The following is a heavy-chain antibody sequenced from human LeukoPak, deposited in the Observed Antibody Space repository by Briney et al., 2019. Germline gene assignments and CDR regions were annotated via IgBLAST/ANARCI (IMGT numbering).Heavy chain of an antibody. CDR3: ARVRYMDV. Sequence: GGSLRLSCAVSGFTFSSYWMNWVRQAPGKGLEWVANIKEDGSEKNYVDSVKGRFTISRDNAKNSLYLQMNSLRAEDTALYYIARVRYMDVWGKGTTVTVSS. J-gene: IGHJ6*03. CDR2: IKEDGSEK. CDR1: GFTFSSYW. V-gene: IGHV3-7*01.